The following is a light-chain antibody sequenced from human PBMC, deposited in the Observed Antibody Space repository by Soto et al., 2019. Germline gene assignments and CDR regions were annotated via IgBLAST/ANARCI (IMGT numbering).Light chain of an antibody. CDR1: QSVSTNY. V-gene: IGKV3-20*01. Sequence: EIVLTQSPGTLSLSPGERATLSCRASQSVSTNYLAWYQQKPGQAPRLLIYGASSRATGIPDRFSGSGSGADFPLTISRLEPEDFAVYFCQQYGSVPLTFGGGTKVEIK. CDR3: QQYGSVPLT. J-gene: IGKJ4*01. CDR2: GAS.